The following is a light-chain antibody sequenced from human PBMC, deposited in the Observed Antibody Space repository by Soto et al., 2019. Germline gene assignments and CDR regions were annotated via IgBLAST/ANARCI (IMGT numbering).Light chain of an antibody. V-gene: IGKV1-8*01. CDR1: QGISSF. J-gene: IGKJ2*01. Sequence: AIRMTQSPSSISASTGARVTITCRASQGISSFLAWYQQKPGKAPKLLIYAAATLQRGAPSRLSASGSGTDFTLTISRLQSEDFATYFCQQYLSYPYTFGQGTKLEI. CDR2: AAA. CDR3: QQYLSYPYT.